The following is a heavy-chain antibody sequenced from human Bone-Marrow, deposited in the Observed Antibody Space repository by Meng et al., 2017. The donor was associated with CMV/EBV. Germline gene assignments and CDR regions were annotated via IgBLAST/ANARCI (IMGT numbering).Heavy chain of an antibody. D-gene: IGHD1-26*01. V-gene: IGHV4-39*01. CDR2: IYYSGST. Sequence: GSLRLSCTVSGGSISSSSYYWGWIRQPPGKGLEWIGSIYYSGSTYYNPSLKSRVTISVDTSKNQFSLKLSSVTAADTAVYYGARVGATNYYYGMDVWGQGTTVTVSS. CDR1: GGSISSSSYY. CDR3: ARVGATNYYYGMDV. J-gene: IGHJ6*02.